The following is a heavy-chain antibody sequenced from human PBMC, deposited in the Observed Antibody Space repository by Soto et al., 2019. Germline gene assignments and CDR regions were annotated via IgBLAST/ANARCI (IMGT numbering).Heavy chain of an antibody. J-gene: IGHJ4*02. CDR3: ARQRTTVVTQAYFDH. CDR1: GVSISGTSYY. CDR2: IYYSGRT. D-gene: IGHD2-21*02. V-gene: IGHV4-39*01. Sequence: SETLSLTCTVSGVSISGTSYYWGWIRQPPGKGLEWIGSIYYSGRTYYNPSFKSRVTISIDTSKNQFSLKLSSVTATDTAVYYCARQRTTVVTQAYFDHWGQGALVTVSS.